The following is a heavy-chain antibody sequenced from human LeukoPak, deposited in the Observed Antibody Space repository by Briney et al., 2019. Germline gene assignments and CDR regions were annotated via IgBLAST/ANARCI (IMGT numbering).Heavy chain of an antibody. J-gene: IGHJ4*02. CDR1: GFTFNKYS. CDR3: AKPHPLGSGYYLNY. D-gene: IGHD3-22*01. V-gene: IGHV3-30*18. Sequence: GGSLRLSCVASGFTFNKYSLHWVRQTPGKGLEWVAVVSFDGNYKLYTDSVKGRFTISRDNSKNTLYLQMNSLRAEDTAVCYCAKPHPLGSGYYLNYWGQGTLVTVSS. CDR2: VSFDGNYK.